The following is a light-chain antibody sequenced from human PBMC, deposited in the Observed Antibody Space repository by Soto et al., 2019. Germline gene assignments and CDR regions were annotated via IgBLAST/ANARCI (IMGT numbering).Light chain of an antibody. V-gene: IGKV3-20*01. J-gene: IGKJ5*01. CDR1: QSISSTL. CDR2: SSS. CDR3: QQYGSSLIT. Sequence: EIELTHSPGTLSLSPGERATLSRRASQSISSTLLAWYQQKPGQAPRLLIYSSSIRATGIPDRFSGSGSGTDFTLTISSLEPEDFAVYYCQQYGSSLITFGQGTRLEI.